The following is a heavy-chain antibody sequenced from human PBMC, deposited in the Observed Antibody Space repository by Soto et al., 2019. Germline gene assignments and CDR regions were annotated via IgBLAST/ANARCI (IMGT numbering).Heavy chain of an antibody. CDR1: GFTFSNYE. CDR2: ISSSGSLI. V-gene: IGHV3-48*03. D-gene: IGHD2-15*01. J-gene: IGHJ6*02. Sequence: EVQLVESGGGLVQPGGSLRFSCAASGFTFSNYEMNWVRQAPGKGLEWVSYISSSGSLIYYADSVKGRFTISRDNAKNSLYLQMNSLRAEDTAVYYCARDRGGFCSGGSCSYYGMDVWGQGTTVTVSS. CDR3: ARDRGGFCSGGSCSYYGMDV.